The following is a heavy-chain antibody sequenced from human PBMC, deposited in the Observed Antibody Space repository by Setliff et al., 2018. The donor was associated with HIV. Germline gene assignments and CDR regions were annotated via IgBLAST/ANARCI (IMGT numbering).Heavy chain of an antibody. Sequence: GGSLRLSCAASGFTFSTYGMHWVRQAPGKGLEWVAVIWYDGHNKYYADSVKGRFTISRDNSKNTLYLQMNSLRAEDTAVYYCAKGPDHEMEEHFDYWGQGTLVTVSS. D-gene: IGHD1-1*01. J-gene: IGHJ4*02. V-gene: IGHV3-30*02. CDR3: AKGPDHEMEEHFDY. CDR2: IWYDGHNK. CDR1: GFTFSTYG.